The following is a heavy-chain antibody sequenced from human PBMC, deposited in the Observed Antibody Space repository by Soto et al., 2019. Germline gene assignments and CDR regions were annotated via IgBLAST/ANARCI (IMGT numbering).Heavy chain of an antibody. CDR3: AKFRDVVTAIDAFDI. CDR2: IYYSGNT. CDR1: GGSFSGYY. D-gene: IGHD2-21*02. V-gene: IGHV4-34*01. J-gene: IGHJ3*02. Sequence: PSETLSLTCAVYGGSFSGYYWSWIRQPPGKGLEWIGNIYYSGNTYYNPALKSRVTMSADTSKNRFSLRLSSVTAADTAMYYCAKFRDVVTAIDAFDIWGQGTMVTVSS.